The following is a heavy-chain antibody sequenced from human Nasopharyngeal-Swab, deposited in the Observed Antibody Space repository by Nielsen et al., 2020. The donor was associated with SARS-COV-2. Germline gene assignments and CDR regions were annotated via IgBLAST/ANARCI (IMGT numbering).Heavy chain of an antibody. D-gene: IGHD6-19*01. CDR2: INHSGST. CDR1: GGSFSGYY. Sequence: SETLPLTCAVYGGSFSGYYWSWIRQPPGKGLEWIGEINHSGSTNYNPSLKSRVTISVDTSKNQFSLKLSSVTAADTAVYYCARGASIAVAGILLPDYYYYMDVWGKGTTVTVSS. J-gene: IGHJ6*03. CDR3: ARGASIAVAGILLPDYYYYMDV. V-gene: IGHV4-34*01.